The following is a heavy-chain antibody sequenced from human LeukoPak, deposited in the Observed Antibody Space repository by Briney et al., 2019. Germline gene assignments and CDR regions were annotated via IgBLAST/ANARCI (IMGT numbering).Heavy chain of an antibody. Sequence: QTGGSLRLSCAASGFTFSTYWMHWVRQAPGKGLEWVSTISGSGASSYYADSVKGRFTISRDNSKNTLYLQMNSLRAEDTAVYYCAKQGLADEDYWGQGTLVTVSS. V-gene: IGHV3-23*01. CDR3: AKQGLADEDY. CDR1: GFTFSTYW. CDR2: ISGSGASS. J-gene: IGHJ4*02. D-gene: IGHD6-19*01.